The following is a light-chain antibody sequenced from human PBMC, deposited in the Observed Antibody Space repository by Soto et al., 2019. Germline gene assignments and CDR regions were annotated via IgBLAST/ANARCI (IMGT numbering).Light chain of an antibody. Sequence: EIVLTQSPGTLSLSPGERATLSCRASQSVSSSYLAWYQQKPGQAPRLLIYGASSRATGIPDRFSGSGSGTDFTLTISRLEPEDFAVYYCQQRNSRPPTFTFGQGTRLEIK. J-gene: IGKJ5*01. V-gene: IGKV3D-20*02. CDR1: QSVSSSY. CDR3: QQRNSRPPTFT. CDR2: GAS.